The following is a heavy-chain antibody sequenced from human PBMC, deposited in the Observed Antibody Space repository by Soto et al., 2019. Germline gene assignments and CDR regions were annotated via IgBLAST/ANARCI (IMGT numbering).Heavy chain of an antibody. Sequence: QVQVVQSGDEVKETGASVRVSCKTSGYSFTAYGISWVLQAPGQGLEWMGWISCYNGKTKYAQKVQGRVTMTTDTSTSTPYMEVRSLRSDDTAIYYCARDAPPPELRFLEWHNYDYNGMDVWGQGTTVTVSS. V-gene: IGHV1-18*01. J-gene: IGHJ6*02. CDR2: ISCYNGKT. D-gene: IGHD3-3*01. CDR3: ARDAPPPELRFLEWHNYDYNGMDV. CDR1: GYSFTAYG.